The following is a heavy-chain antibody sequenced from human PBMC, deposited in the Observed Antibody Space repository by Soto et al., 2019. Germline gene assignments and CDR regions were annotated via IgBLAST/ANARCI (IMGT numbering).Heavy chain of an antibody. CDR3: AGGSAALFDY. V-gene: IGHV4-59*08. J-gene: IGHJ4*02. Sequence: QVQLRESGPGLVKPSGTLSLTCTVSGTSISSYYWTWIRQPPGKGLEWIGSVYYTGERDYNPSLKSRLTTSIDMSGNQFSLKLTSVTAADTAVYYCAGGSAALFDYWGQGARVSVSS. CDR1: GTSISSYY. CDR2: VYYTGER. D-gene: IGHD3-10*01.